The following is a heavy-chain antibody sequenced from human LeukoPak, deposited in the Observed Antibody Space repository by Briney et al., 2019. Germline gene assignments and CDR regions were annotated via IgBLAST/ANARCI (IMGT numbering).Heavy chain of an antibody. Sequence: PGGSLRLSCAASGFTFSDYYMGWLRQAPGKGLEWVSYISYSGSPITYADSVKGRFTISRDNAKNSLYLQTNSLRAEDTAVYYCARGGGRWFGELWVDYWGQGTLVTVSS. CDR3: ARGGGRWFGELWVDY. D-gene: IGHD3-10*01. V-gene: IGHV3-11*01. J-gene: IGHJ4*02. CDR1: GFTFSDYY. CDR2: ISYSGSPI.